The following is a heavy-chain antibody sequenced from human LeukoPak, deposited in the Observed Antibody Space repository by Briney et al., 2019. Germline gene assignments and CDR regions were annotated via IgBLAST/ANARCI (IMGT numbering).Heavy chain of an antibody. Sequence: GESLKISCQGSGYNFASFYIAWVRQMPGKGLEWMGNIFPGDSETMYSPSFEGQVTISVDKSISTAYLQWSSLRASDTAMYYCARHFGGTFSSIDYWGQGTPVTVSS. CDR2: IFPGDSET. CDR1: GYNFASFY. V-gene: IGHV5-51*01. J-gene: IGHJ4*02. CDR3: ARHFGGTFSSIDY. D-gene: IGHD1-26*01.